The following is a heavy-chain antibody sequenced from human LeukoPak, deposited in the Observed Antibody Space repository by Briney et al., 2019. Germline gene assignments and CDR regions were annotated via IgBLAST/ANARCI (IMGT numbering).Heavy chain of an antibody. CDR3: ARLYSSSLGRVFDY. Sequence: PSQSLSLTCTVSGGSISSYYWSWIRQPPGKGLEWIGYIYYSGSTNKSPALKSRVTISVDRSKNQFSLKLSSVTAADTAVYYCARLYSSSLGRVFDYWGQGTLVTV. J-gene: IGHJ4*02. CDR1: GGSISSYY. CDR2: IYYSGST. D-gene: IGHD6-13*01. V-gene: IGHV4-59*01.